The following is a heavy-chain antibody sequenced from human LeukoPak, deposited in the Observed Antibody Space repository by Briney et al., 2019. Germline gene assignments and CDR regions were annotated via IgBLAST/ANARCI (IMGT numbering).Heavy chain of an antibody. J-gene: IGHJ5*02. CDR1: GESMIGHY. Sequence: SETLSLTCAVYGESMIGHYWTWIRQPPGKRLEWIGEIHHSGGTNSNPSLKNRVTMSIDMSKNQFSLKLNTVTAADTAVYFCARATASGSGRAYDRWAQGNLVPVSS. CDR2: IHHSGGT. D-gene: IGHD3-10*01. CDR3: ARATASGSGRAYDR. V-gene: IGHV4-34*01.